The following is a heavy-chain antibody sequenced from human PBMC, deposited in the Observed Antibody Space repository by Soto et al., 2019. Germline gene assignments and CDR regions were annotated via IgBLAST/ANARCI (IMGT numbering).Heavy chain of an antibody. D-gene: IGHD3-9*01. CDR3: ARGSDILYYYYYYMDV. Sequence: GGSLRLSCSASGFTFSSYAMHWVRQAPGKGLEYVSAISSNGGSTYYADSVKGRFTISRDNSKNTLYLQMSSLRAEDTAVYYCARGSDILYYYYYYMDVWGKGTTVTVSS. CDR2: ISSNGGST. J-gene: IGHJ6*03. V-gene: IGHV3-64D*08. CDR1: GFTFSSYA.